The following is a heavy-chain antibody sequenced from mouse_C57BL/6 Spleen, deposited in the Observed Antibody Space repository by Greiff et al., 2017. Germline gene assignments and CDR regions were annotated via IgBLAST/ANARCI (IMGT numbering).Heavy chain of an antibody. V-gene: IGHV1-39*01. D-gene: IGHD2-5*01. CDR2: INPNYGTT. J-gene: IGHJ3*01. CDR1: GYSFTDYN. CDR3: ARTYYSNYVFAY. Sequence: VQLQQSGPELVKPGASVKISCKASGYSFTDYNMNWVKQSNGNSLEWIGVINPNYGTTSYNKKFKGKATLTVDQSSSTAYMQLNSLTSKDSAVYYCARTYYSNYVFAYWGQGTLVTVSA.